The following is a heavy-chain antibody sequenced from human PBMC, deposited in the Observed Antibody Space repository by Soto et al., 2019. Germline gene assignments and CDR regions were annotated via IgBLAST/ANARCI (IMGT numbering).Heavy chain of an antibody. CDR2: INPSGGST. CDR1: GYTFTSYY. D-gene: IGHD5-18*01. V-gene: IGHV1-46*01. J-gene: IGHJ4*02. Sequence: ASVKVSCKASGYTFTSYYMHWVRQAPGQGLEWMGIINPSGGSTSYAQKFRGRVTMTRDTSTSTVYMELSSLRSEDTAVYYCAREEGVLQLWFYWGQGTLVTVSS. CDR3: AREEGVLQLWFY.